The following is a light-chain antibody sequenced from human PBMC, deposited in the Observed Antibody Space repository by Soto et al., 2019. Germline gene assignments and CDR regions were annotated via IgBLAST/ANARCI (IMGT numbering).Light chain of an antibody. CDR2: DAS. V-gene: IGKV1-33*01. CDR1: QDISNY. Sequence: DIQMTQSPSSLSASVGDRVTITCQASQDISNYLNWYQQKPGKAPKLLIYDASNLETGVPSRFSGSGSGTDFTFTISSLQPADIATYYCQQPEYTFGQGTKLEIK. CDR3: QQPEYT. J-gene: IGKJ2*01.